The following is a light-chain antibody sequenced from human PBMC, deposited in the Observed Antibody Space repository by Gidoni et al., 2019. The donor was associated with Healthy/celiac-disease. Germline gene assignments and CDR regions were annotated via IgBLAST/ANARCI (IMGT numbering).Light chain of an antibody. CDR1: SSDVGGYNY. CDR2: EVS. CDR3: SSYTSSSTLV. V-gene: IGLV2-14*01. Sequence: GSPGQSITISCTGTSSDVGGYNYVSWYQQHPGKAPKLMIYEVSNRPSGVSNRFSGSKSGNTASLTISGLQAEDEADYYCSSYTSSSTLVFGGGTKLTVL. J-gene: IGLJ3*02.